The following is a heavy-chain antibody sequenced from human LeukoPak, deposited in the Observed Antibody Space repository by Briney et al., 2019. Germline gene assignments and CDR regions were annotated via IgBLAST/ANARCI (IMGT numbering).Heavy chain of an antibody. CDR1: GGTFSSYA. CDR2: IIPIFGTA. D-gene: IGHD6-6*01. Sequence: ASVKVSCKASGGTFSSYAISWVRQAPGQGLEWMGGIIPIFGTANYAQKFQGRVTITTDESTSTAYMELSSLRSDDTAVYYCARVGSSDPNFDYWGQGTLVTVSS. V-gene: IGHV1-69*05. CDR3: ARVGSSDPNFDY. J-gene: IGHJ4*02.